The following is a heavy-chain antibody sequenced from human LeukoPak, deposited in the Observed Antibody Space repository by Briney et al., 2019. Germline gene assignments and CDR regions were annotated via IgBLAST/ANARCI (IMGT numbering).Heavy chain of an antibody. J-gene: IGHJ5*02. CDR1: GGSISSGGYY. CDR3: ARDRFAGGNWFDP. D-gene: IGHD3-16*01. Sequence: SQTLSLTCTVSGGSISSGGYYWSWIRQHPGKGLEWIGYIYYSGSTYYNPPLKSRVTISVDTSKNQFSLKLSSVTAADTAVYYCARDRFAGGNWFDPWGQGTLVTVSS. V-gene: IGHV4-31*03. CDR2: IYYSGST.